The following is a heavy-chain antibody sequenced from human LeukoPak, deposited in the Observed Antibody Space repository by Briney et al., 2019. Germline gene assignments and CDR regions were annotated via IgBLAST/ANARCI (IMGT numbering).Heavy chain of an antibody. CDR3: ARDSCLDTSGSFADYFDS. V-gene: IGHV4-39*07. CDR2: LYHSGDT. CDR1: GDSISRSPNH. D-gene: IGHD3-22*01. Sequence: SETLSLSCTVSGDSISRSPNHWGWVRQPPGKGLEWVGSLYHSGDTYYNPSLKRRATISVDTSKNQFSLMLRSVTVADTAMYFCARDSCLDTSGSFADYFDSWGQGTLVTVSS. J-gene: IGHJ4*02.